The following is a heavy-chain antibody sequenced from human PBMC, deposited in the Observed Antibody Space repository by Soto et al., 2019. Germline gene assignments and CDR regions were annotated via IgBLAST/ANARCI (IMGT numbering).Heavy chain of an antibody. Sequence: EVQVVEFGGGLVQPGGSLRLSCAGSGFTFSSYWMYWARQAPGKGLVWVSRINSDGSSTNYADSVKGRFTISRDNAKNTVHLQMNSLRAEDTAVYYSVGGTGYWGQGTLVTVSS. CDR1: GFTFSSYW. V-gene: IGHV3-74*01. D-gene: IGHD1-1*01. J-gene: IGHJ4*02. CDR3: VGGTGY. CDR2: INSDGSST.